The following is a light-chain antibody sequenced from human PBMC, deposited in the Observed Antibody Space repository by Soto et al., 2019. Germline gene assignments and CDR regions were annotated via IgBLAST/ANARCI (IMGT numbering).Light chain of an antibody. V-gene: IGLV2-23*01. CDR1: RSDVGTYDL. CDR3: CAYTTTANWV. CDR2: EAT. J-gene: IGLJ3*02. Sequence: SVLTQPASVSASPGQSITISCNGSRSDVGTYDLVSWFQQHPGKAPELLIYEATKRPSGVSNRFSGSKSGNTASLTISGLQDEDEADYYCCAYTTTANWVFGGGTKL.